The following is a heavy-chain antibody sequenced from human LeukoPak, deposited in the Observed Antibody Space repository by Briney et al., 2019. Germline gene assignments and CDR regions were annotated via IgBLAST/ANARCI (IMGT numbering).Heavy chain of an antibody. D-gene: IGHD2-2*01. CDR3: AREEGTSYPGWFDP. Sequence: GASVKVSCKASGGTFSSYAISWVRQAPGRGLEWMGGIIPIFGTANYAQKFQGRVTITADESTSTAYMELSSLRSEDTAAYYCAREEGTSYPGWFDPWGQGTLVTVSS. CDR2: IIPIFGTA. V-gene: IGHV1-69*01. J-gene: IGHJ5*02. CDR1: GGTFSSYA.